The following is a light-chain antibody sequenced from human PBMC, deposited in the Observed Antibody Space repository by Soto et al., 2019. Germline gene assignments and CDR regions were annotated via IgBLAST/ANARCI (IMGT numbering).Light chain of an antibody. Sequence: QSVLTQPASVSGSLGRSITISCTGTSSEIGTYNLVSWYQHYPGKAPKLMIYEGIKRPSGVSNRFSGSKSGNTAFLTISGLQAEDEADYYCCSYAGSGTDNYVFGSGTNLTVL. CDR2: EGI. CDR3: CSYAGSGTDNYV. J-gene: IGLJ1*01. V-gene: IGLV2-23*01. CDR1: SSEIGTYNL.